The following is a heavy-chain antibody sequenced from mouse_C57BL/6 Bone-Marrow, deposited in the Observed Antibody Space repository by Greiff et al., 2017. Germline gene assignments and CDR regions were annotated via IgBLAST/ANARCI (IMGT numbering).Heavy chain of an antibody. D-gene: IGHD3-1*01. V-gene: IGHV1-50*01. Sequence: VKLLQPGAELVKPGASVKLSCKASGYTFTSYWMQWVKQRPGQGLEWIGEIDPSDSYTNYNQKFKGKATLTVDTSSSTAYMQLSSLTSEDSAVYYCARPFGWYFDVWGTGTTVTVSS. CDR1: GYTFTSYW. J-gene: IGHJ1*03. CDR2: IDPSDSYT. CDR3: ARPFGWYFDV.